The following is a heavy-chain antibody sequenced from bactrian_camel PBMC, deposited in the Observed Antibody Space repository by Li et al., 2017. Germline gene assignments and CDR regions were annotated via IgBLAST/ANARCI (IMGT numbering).Heavy chain of an antibody. V-gene: IGHV3S55*01. CDR3: AADRCYPGWSRTGDEFPY. Sequence: HVQLVESGGGSAQAGGSLRLSCKLSESHNVGYCMGWYRQATGKEREEVAVIDADGETTYADSVKGRFAISQDNSKRTLWLQMNDLKPEDTAMYYCAADRCYPGWSRTGDEFPYWGRGTQVTVS. D-gene: IGHD2*01. CDR1: ESHNVGYC. J-gene: IGHJ4*01. CDR2: IDADGET.